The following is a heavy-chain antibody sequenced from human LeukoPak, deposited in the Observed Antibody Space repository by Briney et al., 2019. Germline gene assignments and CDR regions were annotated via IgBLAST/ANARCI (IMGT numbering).Heavy chain of an antibody. Sequence: ASVKVSCKASGYTFTGYYMHWVRQAPGQGLEWMGWINPNSGGTNYAQEFQGRVTMTRDTSISTAYMELSRLRSDDTAAYYCARAGYYDSSLDYWGQGTLVTVSS. D-gene: IGHD3-22*01. J-gene: IGHJ4*02. V-gene: IGHV1-2*02. CDR1: GYTFTGYY. CDR3: ARAGYYDSSLDY. CDR2: INPNSGGT.